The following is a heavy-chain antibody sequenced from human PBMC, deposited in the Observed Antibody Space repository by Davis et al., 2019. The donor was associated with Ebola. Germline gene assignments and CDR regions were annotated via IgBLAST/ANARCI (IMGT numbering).Heavy chain of an antibody. CDR1: GGTFSSYA. CDR2: IIPIFGTA. Sequence: SVKVSCKASGGTFSSYAISWVRQAPGQGLEWMGGIIPIFGTANYAQKFQGRVTITADESTRTVYMELNGLRSEDTAVYYCAHLGPQRYCSGGGCHGYLDYWGQGTLVTVSS. V-gene: IGHV1-69*13. CDR3: AHLGPQRYCSGGGCHGYLDY. D-gene: IGHD2-15*01. J-gene: IGHJ4*02.